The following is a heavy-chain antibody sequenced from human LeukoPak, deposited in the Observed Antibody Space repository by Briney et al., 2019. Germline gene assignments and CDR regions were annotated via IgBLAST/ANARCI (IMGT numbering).Heavy chain of an antibody. Sequence: GGSLRLSFAASGFTFSSYAMHWVRQAPGKGLEYVSAISSNGGSTYYANSVKGRFTISRDNSKNTLYLQMGSLRAEDMAVYYCARDAPLYYYGSGSYYDYWGQGTLVTVSS. D-gene: IGHD3-10*01. CDR2: ISSNGGST. CDR1: GFTFSSYA. J-gene: IGHJ4*02. V-gene: IGHV3-64*01. CDR3: ARDAPLYYYGSGSYYDY.